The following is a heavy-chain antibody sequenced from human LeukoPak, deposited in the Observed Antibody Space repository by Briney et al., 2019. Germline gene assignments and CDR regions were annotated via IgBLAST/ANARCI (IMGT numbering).Heavy chain of an antibody. V-gene: IGHV4-34*01. CDR1: GGSFSGYY. CDR3: ARADAWLVRYYYYGMDV. CDR2: INHSGST. J-gene: IGHJ6*02. D-gene: IGHD6-19*01. Sequence: PSQTLSLTCAVYGGSFSGYYWSWIRQPPGKGLEWIGEINHSGSTNYNPSLKSRVTISVDTSKNQFSLKLSSVTAADTAVYYCARADAWLVRYYYYGMDVWGQGTTVTVSS.